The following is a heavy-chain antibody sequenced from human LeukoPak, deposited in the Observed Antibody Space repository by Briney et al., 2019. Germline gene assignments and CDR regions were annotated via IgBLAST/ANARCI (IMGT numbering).Heavy chain of an antibody. J-gene: IGHJ4*02. CDR2: IKPDGSEK. V-gene: IGHV3-7*02. Sequence: GGSLRLSCAASGFTFSNYYMNWVRQAPGKGLEWVANIKPDGSEKNYVGSVKGRFTISRDNAKNSLYLQMNSLRIEDTAVYYCARVSSTWYLDYWGQGTLVTVSS. CDR1: GFTFSNYY. D-gene: IGHD6-13*01. CDR3: ARVSSTWYLDY.